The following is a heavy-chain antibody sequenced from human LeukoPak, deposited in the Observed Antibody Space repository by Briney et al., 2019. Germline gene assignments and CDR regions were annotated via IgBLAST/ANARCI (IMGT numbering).Heavy chain of an antibody. J-gene: IGHJ3*02. CDR2: IWYDGSNK. CDR3: AKETYGGNSPEAFDI. Sequence: PGGSLRLSCAASGFTFSSYGMHWGRQAPGKGLEWVAVIWYDGSNKYYADSVKGRFTISRDNSKNTLYLQMNSLRAEDTAVYYCAKETYGGNSPEAFDIWGQGTMVTVSS. CDR1: GFTFSSYG. D-gene: IGHD4-23*01. V-gene: IGHV3-33*06.